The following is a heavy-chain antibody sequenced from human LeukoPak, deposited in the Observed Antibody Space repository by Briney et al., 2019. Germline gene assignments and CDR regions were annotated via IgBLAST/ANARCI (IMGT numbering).Heavy chain of an antibody. CDR3: ARVKWNSGSYYPLDY. J-gene: IGHJ4*02. Sequence: GGSLRLSCAASGFTFSSYAMHWVRQAPGKGLEGVAVISYDGSNKYYADSVKGRFTISRDNAKNSLYLQMNSLRAEDTAVYYCARVKWNSGSYYPLDYWGQGTLVTVSS. V-gene: IGHV3-30*04. CDR1: GFTFSSYA. D-gene: IGHD1-26*01. CDR2: ISYDGSNK.